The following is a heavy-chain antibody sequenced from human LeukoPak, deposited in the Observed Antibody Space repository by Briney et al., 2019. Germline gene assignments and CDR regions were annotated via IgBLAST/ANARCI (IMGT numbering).Heavy chain of an antibody. D-gene: IGHD2-2*02. V-gene: IGHV1-69*13. J-gene: IGHJ6*02. Sequence: SVKVSCKASGGTFSSYAISWVRQAPGQGLEWVGGIIPIFGTANYAQKFQGRVTITADESTSTAYMELSSLRSEDTAVYYCARGVVPAAIWKGSIDYYYYGMDVWGQGTTVTVSS. CDR3: ARGVVPAAIWKGSIDYYYYGMDV. CDR2: IIPIFGTA. CDR1: GGTFSSYA.